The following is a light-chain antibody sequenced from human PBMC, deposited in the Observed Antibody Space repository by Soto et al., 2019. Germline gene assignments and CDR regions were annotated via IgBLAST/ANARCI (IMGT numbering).Light chain of an antibody. J-gene: IGKJ5*01. Sequence: DIQMTQSPSSLSASVGDRVTITCRASQGISNHLAWYQQKPGKVPRLLIYDASNLETGVPSRFSGSGSGTDFTFTISSLQPEDIGTYYCQQYHNLPITFGQGTRWRL. CDR3: QQYHNLPIT. V-gene: IGKV1-33*01. CDR1: QGISNH. CDR2: DAS.